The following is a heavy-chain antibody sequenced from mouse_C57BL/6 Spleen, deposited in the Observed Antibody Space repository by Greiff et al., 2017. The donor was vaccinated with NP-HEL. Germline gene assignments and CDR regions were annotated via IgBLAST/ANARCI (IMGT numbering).Heavy chain of an antibody. CDR2: IHPNSGST. Sequence: VQLQQPGAELVKPGASVKLSCKASGYTFTSYWMHWVKQRPGQGLEWIGMIHPNSGSTNYNEKFKSKATLTVDKSSSTAYMQLSSLTSEDSAVYYCARSAAYYSNYGGAMDYWGQGTSVTVSS. V-gene: IGHV1-64*01. D-gene: IGHD2-5*01. CDR3: ARSAAYYSNYGGAMDY. J-gene: IGHJ4*01. CDR1: GYTFTSYW.